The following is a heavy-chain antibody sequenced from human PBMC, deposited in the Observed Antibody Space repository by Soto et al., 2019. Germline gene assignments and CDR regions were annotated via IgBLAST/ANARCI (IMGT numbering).Heavy chain of an antibody. V-gene: IGHV3-21*01. D-gene: IGHD1-1*01. CDR1: GFTFSSYS. CDR2: ISSSSSYI. Sequence: PGGSLRLSCAASGFTFSSYSMNWVRQAPGKGLEWVSSISSSSSYIYYADSVKGRFTIPRDNAKNSLYLQINSLRGDDTAIYYCARSGDNYNLLDYWGQGTPVTVSS. J-gene: IGHJ4*02. CDR3: ARSGDNYNLLDY.